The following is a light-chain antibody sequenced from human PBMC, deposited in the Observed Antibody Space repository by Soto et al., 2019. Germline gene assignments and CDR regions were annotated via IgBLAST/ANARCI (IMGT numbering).Light chain of an antibody. CDR3: QVWDRSGDDTSDRTSNRWV. CDR1: NIGNES. Sequence: SYELTQPPSVSVAPGQTAMVTCGGNNIGNESVHWYQQRPGQAPVLVVYDDTDRPSGIPERFSGSKSGNTATLTISRVEAGDEADYYCQVWDRSGDDTSDRTSNRWVFGGGTKLTVL. V-gene: IGLV3-21*02. J-gene: IGLJ3*02. CDR2: DDT.